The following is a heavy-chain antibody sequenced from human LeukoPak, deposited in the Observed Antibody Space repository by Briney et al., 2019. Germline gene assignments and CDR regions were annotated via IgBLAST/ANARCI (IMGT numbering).Heavy chain of an antibody. J-gene: IGHJ4*02. CDR1: GFTFSSYA. V-gene: IGHV3-23*01. CDR2: ISGSGGST. CDR3: AKVLSDEYYYDSSGYYPDY. Sequence: PGGSLRLSCAASGFTFSSYAMSWVRQAPGKGLEWVSAISGSGGSTYYADSVKGRFTISRDNSKNTLYLQMNSLRAEDTAVYYCAKVLSDEYYYDSSGYYPDYWGQGTLVTVSS. D-gene: IGHD3-22*01.